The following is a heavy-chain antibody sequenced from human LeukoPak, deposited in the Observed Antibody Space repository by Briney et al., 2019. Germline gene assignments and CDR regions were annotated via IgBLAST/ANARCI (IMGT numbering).Heavy chain of an antibody. CDR3: ARSCSSTSCYREDYYGMDV. V-gene: IGHV1-46*01. CDR2: INPSGGST. J-gene: IGHJ6*04. CDR1: GYTFTSYY. Sequence: ASVKVSCKASGYTFTSYYMHWVRQAPGQGLEWMGIINPSGGSTSYAQKFQGRVTMTRDTSTSTVYMEPSSLRSEDTAVYYCARSCSSTSCYREDYYGMDVWGKGTTVTVSS. D-gene: IGHD2-2*01.